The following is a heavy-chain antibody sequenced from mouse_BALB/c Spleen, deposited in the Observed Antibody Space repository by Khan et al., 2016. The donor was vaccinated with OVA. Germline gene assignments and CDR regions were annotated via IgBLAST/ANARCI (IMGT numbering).Heavy chain of an antibody. V-gene: IGHV9-3-1*01. CDR1: GYTFTKFG. CDR2: INTYTGEP. D-gene: IGHD2-10*01. Sequence: LVESGPELKKPGETVKISCKASGYTFTKFGMNWVKQAPGKGLEWMGWINTYTGEPTYADDFKGRFAFSMETSASTAYLQINNLKDEDTATYFCARPPYFSYTVAYWGQGTSVTVSS. CDR3: ARPPYFSYTVAY. J-gene: IGHJ4*01.